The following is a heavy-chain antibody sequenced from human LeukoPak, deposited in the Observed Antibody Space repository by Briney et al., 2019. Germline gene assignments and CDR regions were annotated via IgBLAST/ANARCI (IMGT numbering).Heavy chain of an antibody. J-gene: IGHJ4*02. V-gene: IGHV3-21*04. D-gene: IGHD3-10*01. CDR2: ISSSSSYI. Sequence: GGSLRLSCAASGFTFSSYSMNWVRQAPGKGLEWVSSISSSSSYIYYADSVKGRFTISRDNAKNSLYLQMNSLRAEDTALYCCAKSYGSGSYYNVDYWGQGTLVTVSS. CDR3: AKSYGSGSYYNVDY. CDR1: GFTFSSYS.